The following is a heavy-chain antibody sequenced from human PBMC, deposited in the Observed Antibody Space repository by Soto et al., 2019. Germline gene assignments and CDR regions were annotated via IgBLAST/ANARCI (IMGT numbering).Heavy chain of an antibody. CDR3: ARSQGYRVESQLQYWGYFDS. V-gene: IGHV4-59*01. D-gene: IGHD2-2*02. CDR2: ISFSGAT. J-gene: IGHJ4*02. CDR1: GVSITSYF. Sequence: PSETLSLTCTVSGVSITSYFWSWIRQTPGKGLDWIGSISFSGATYSNPSLKGRAALSVDTSENHLSLTLNSVTSEDAAAYSCARSQGYRVESQLQYWGYFDSWGQGTLVTVSS.